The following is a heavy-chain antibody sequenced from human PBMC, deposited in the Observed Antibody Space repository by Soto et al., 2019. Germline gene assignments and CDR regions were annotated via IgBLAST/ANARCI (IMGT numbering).Heavy chain of an antibody. V-gene: IGHV1-69*06. D-gene: IGHD2-8*01. CDR3: ARGLLYATTYFDY. CDR2: IIPVVGTT. J-gene: IGHJ4*02. Sequence: QVQLVQSGAEVKKPGSSVKVSCKASGDTFTTNSLNWVRQAPGQGLEWMGGIIPVVGTTKYAQKYQDRVTITGDKSTNTAYMELSSLRSDDTAFYYCARGLLYATTYFDYWGQGTPVTGSS. CDR1: GDTFTTNS.